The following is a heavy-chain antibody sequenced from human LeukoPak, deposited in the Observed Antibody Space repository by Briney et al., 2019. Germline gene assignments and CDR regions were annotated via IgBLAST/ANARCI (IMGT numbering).Heavy chain of an antibody. D-gene: IGHD3-16*01. Sequence: RPSETLSLTCTVSGGAISSYHWSWIRQPAGKGLEWIGRIYTSGSTNYNPSLKSRVTMSVDTSKNQFSLKLSSVTAADTAVHYCARVGDYALKDWGQGTLVTVSS. V-gene: IGHV4-4*07. J-gene: IGHJ4*02. CDR3: ARVGDYALKD. CDR1: GGAISSYH. CDR2: IYTSGST.